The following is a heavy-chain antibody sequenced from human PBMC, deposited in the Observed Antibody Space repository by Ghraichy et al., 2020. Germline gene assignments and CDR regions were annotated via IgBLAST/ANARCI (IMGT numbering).Heavy chain of an antibody. J-gene: IGHJ3*02. V-gene: IGHV3-30*18. D-gene: IGHD5-12*01. CDR3: AKGGDSGYATDAFDI. CDR1: GLTFRNYG. CDR2: LSYDGSYK. Sequence: GSLRLSCAASGLTFRNYGMHWVRQAPGKGLEWVASLSYDGSYKYYTDSVKGRFTISRDNSKNTLYLQINSLRAEDTTVYHCAKGGDSGYATDAFDIWGQGTMVTVSS.